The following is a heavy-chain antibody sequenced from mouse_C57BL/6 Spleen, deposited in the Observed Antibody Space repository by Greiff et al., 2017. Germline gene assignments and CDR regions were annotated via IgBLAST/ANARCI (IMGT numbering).Heavy chain of an antibody. Sequence: VQLQQPGAELVRPGTSVKLSCKASGYTFTSYWMHWVKQRPGQGLEWIGVIDPSDSYTNYNQKFKGKATLTVDTSSSTAYMQLSSLTSEGSAVYYGARGEGLDGSSHYYAMDYWGQGTSVTVSS. CDR1: GYTFTSYW. J-gene: IGHJ4*01. CDR3: ARGEGLDGSSHYYAMDY. V-gene: IGHV1-59*01. D-gene: IGHD1-1*01. CDR2: IDPSDSYT.